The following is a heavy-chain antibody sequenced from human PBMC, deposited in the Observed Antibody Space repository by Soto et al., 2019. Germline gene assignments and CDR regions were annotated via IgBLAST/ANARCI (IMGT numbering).Heavy chain of an antibody. CDR3: ASGFDCSGTSCSIFDY. CDR1: SGSISSNTW. D-gene: IGHD2-2*01. V-gene: IGHV4-4*02. J-gene: IGHJ4*02. Sequence: QVQLQESGPGLVKPSGTLYLMCAVSSGSISSNTWWSWVRQPPGKGLEWIGEIYDTGSTHYNPSLKSRVTISVDKSKNQFSLKLSSVTAADTSVYYCASGFDCSGTSCSIFDYWGQGTLVTVSS. CDR2: IYDTGST.